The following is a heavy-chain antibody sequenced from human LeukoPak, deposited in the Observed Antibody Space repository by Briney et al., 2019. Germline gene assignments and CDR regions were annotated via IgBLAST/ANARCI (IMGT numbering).Heavy chain of an antibody. J-gene: IGHJ4*02. CDR1: GYTFTSYD. CDR2: MNPNSGNT. Sequence: GAAVKVSCKASGYTFTSYDINWVRQATGQGLEWMGWMNPNSGNTGYAQKFQGRVTMTRNTSISTAYMELSSLRSEDTAVYYCARWTAIQLLWFGERSRVFDYWGQGTLVTVSS. V-gene: IGHV1-8*01. CDR3: ARWTAIQLLWFGERSRVFDY. D-gene: IGHD3-10*01.